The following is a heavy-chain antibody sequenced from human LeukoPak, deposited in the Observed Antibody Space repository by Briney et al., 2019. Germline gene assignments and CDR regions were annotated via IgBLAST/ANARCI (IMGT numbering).Heavy chain of an antibody. Sequence: PGGSLRLSCAASGFTFSADGMSWFRQAPGKGLEWVSAITYSSGNTYYADSVKGRFTISRDNSKNTLYLQMNSLRAEDTALYYCAKDGTGCGGDCYSDYWGQGTLVTVSS. V-gene: IGHV3-23*01. CDR1: GFTFSADG. CDR2: ITYSSGNT. D-gene: IGHD2-21*02. J-gene: IGHJ4*02. CDR3: AKDGTGCGGDCYSDY.